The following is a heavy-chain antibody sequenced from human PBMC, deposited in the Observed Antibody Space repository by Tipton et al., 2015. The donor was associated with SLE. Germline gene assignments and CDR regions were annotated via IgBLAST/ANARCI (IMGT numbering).Heavy chain of an antibody. CDR1: GDSITSFNQY. CDR2: LYHSGDT. D-gene: IGHD3-3*01. CDR3: ARLWSGYPYFDL. V-gene: IGHV4-39*07. J-gene: IGHJ2*01. Sequence: TLSLTCTVSGDSITSFNQYWGWIRQPPGRGLEYLASLYHSGDTYYNPSLRSRLTISMDTSKNQFSLRLRSVTAADTAVYYCARLWSGYPYFDLWGRGTLVAVSS.